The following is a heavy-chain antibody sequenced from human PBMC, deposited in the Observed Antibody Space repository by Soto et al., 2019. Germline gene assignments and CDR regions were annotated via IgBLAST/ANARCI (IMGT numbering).Heavy chain of an antibody. CDR3: ASLYYYGSGEPTASDY. V-gene: IGHV3-21*01. D-gene: IGHD3-10*01. J-gene: IGHJ4*02. CDR2: ISSSSSYI. Sequence: GGFLRLSCAASGFTFSSYSMNWVRQAPGKGLEWVSSISSSSSYIYYADSVKGRFTISRDNAKNSLYLQMNSLRAEDTAVYYCASLYYYGSGEPTASDYWGQGTLVTVSS. CDR1: GFTFSSYS.